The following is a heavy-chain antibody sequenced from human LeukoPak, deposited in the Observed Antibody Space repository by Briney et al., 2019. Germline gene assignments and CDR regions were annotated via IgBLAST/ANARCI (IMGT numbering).Heavy chain of an antibody. D-gene: IGHD3-22*01. Sequence: ASVKVSCKASGYTFTGYYMHWVRQAPGQGLEWMGWINPNSGGTNYAQKFRGRVTMTRDTSISTAYMELSRLRSDDTAVYYCARVEYDSSGYYYYYYGMDVWGQGTTVTVSS. V-gene: IGHV1-2*02. J-gene: IGHJ6*02. CDR3: ARVEYDSSGYYYYYYGMDV. CDR2: INPNSGGT. CDR1: GYTFTGYY.